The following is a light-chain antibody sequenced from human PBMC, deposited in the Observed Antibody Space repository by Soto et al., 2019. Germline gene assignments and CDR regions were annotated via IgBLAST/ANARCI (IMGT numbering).Light chain of an antibody. Sequence: EIVLTQSPGTLSLSPGERVTLSCRASQSVSSSYLAWYQQKPGQAPRLLIYGASSRATGIPDRFSGSGSGTDFTLTISRLEPEDFAVYYCQQYGSSLRTFGQGTKVDI. CDR2: GAS. V-gene: IGKV3-20*01. J-gene: IGKJ1*01. CDR1: QSVSSSY. CDR3: QQYGSSLRT.